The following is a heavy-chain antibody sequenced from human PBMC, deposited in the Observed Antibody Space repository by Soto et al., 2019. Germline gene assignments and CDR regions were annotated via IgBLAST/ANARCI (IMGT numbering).Heavy chain of an antibody. D-gene: IGHD1-26*01. CDR2: IKQDGGEK. Sequence: PVGAPGVSCAASAVTSGFNFTSKGMSSVRQTPGKGLEGVANIKQDGGEKYYVDSVKGRFTISRDNAKNSLYLQMNSLGAEDTAGDYGASGRIVGATRPIGLDEWGQGT. CDR3: ASGRIVGATRPIGLDE. CDR1: GFNFTSKG. J-gene: IGHJ4*02. V-gene: IGHV3-7*01.